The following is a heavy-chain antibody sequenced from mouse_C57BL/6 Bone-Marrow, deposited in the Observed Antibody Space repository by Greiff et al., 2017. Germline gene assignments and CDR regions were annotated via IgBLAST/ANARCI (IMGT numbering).Heavy chain of an antibody. CDR3: ARHGKDYGSSHWYFDV. CDR1: GFSLTSYG. D-gene: IGHD1-1*01. Sequence: VKLVESGPGLVAPSQRLSITCTVSGFSLTSYGVHWVRQPPGKGLEWLVVIWSDGSTTYNSALKSRLSISKDNSKSQVFLKMNSLQTDDTAMYYCARHGKDYGSSHWYFDVWGTGTTVTVSS. CDR2: IWSDGST. V-gene: IGHV2-6-1*01. J-gene: IGHJ1*03.